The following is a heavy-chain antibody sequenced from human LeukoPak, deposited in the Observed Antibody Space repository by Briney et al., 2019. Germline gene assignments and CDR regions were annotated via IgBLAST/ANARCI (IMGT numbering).Heavy chain of an antibody. CDR2: GRT. V-gene: IGHV4-39*01. D-gene: IGHD3-3*01. CDR1: GDSISDINHY. CDR3: ARHGPTDLWSGYQFDS. Sequence: SETLSLTCTASGDSISDINHYWGWIRQPPGKEPEWIGTGRTFYNPSLKSRVTISRDTSKNQFSLKLSSLTTADMAVYYCARHGPTDLWSGYQFDSWGQGTLITVSS. J-gene: IGHJ4*02.